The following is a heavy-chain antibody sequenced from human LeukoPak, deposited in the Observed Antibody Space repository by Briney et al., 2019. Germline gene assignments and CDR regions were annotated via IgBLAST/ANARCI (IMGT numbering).Heavy chain of an antibody. CDR2: ISAYNGNT. Sequence: ASVKVSCKASGYNFAKYGITWVRQAPGQGLEWMGWISAYNGNTNYAQKLQGRVTMTTDTSTSTAYMELRSLRSDDTAVYYCARCVYYGSGSYYVHYMDVWDKGTTVTVSS. V-gene: IGHV1-18*04. J-gene: IGHJ6*03. CDR1: GYNFAKYG. D-gene: IGHD3-10*01. CDR3: ARCVYYGSGSYYVHYMDV.